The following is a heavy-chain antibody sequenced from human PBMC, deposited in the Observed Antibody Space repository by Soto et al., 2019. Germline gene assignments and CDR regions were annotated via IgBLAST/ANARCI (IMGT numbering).Heavy chain of an antibody. CDR1: GFTFSSYA. D-gene: IGHD2-2*01. CDR2: ISGSGGST. CDR3: AKGRGVPAAQYYFDY. J-gene: IGHJ4*02. Sequence: GGSLRLSCAASGFTFSSYAMSWVRQAPGKGLEWVSAISGSGGSTYYADSVKGRFTISRDNSKNTLYLQMNSLRAEDTAVYYFAKGRGVPAAQYYFDYWGQGTLVTVSS. V-gene: IGHV3-23*01.